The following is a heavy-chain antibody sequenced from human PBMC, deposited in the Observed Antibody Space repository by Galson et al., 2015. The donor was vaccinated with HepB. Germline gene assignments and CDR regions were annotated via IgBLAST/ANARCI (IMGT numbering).Heavy chain of an antibody. V-gene: IGHV3-23*01. CDR1: GFTFSSDA. D-gene: IGHD3-3*01. CDR3: AKIPLQFMEWYPVLVDY. Sequence: SLRLSCAASGFTFSSDAMSWVRQAPGKGLEWVSGISGSGGTKYYADSVKGRFTISRDNSKNTLYLQMNSLRVEDTAVYYCAKIPLQFMEWYPVLVDYWGQGTLVTVSS. CDR2: ISGSGGTK. J-gene: IGHJ4*02.